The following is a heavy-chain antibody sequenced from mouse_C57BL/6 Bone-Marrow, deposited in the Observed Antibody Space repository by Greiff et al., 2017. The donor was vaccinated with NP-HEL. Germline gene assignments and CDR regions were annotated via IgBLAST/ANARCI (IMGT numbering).Heavy chain of an antibody. CDR1: GFTFSSYG. CDR3: ARRIYYYGSSYDYAMDY. J-gene: IGHJ4*01. V-gene: IGHV5-6*02. D-gene: IGHD1-1*01. CDR2: ISSGGSYT. Sequence: EVKLQESGGDLVKPGGSLKLSCAASGFTFSSYGMSWVRQTPDKRLEWVATISSGGSYTYYPDSVKGRFTISRDNAKNTLYLQMSSLKSEDTAMYYCARRIYYYGSSYDYAMDYWGQGTSVTVSS.